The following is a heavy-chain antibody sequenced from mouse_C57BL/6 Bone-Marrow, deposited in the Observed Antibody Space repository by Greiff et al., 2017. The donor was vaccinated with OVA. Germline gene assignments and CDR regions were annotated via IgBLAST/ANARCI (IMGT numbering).Heavy chain of an antibody. CDR1: GYTFTSYW. Sequence: QVQLQQSGAELVKPGASVKLSCKASGYTFTSYWMHWVKQRPGQGLEWIGMIHPNSGSTNYNEKFKSKATLTVDKSSSTAYMQLSSLTSEDSAVYYCARDDGYYRYAMDYWGQGTSVTVSS. V-gene: IGHV1-64*01. D-gene: IGHD2-3*01. CDR2: IHPNSGST. J-gene: IGHJ4*01. CDR3: ARDDGYYRYAMDY.